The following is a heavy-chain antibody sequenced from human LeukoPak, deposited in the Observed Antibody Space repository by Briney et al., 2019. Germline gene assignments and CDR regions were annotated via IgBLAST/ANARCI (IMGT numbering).Heavy chain of an antibody. CDR2: ISSSSSTI. J-gene: IGHJ4*02. V-gene: IGHV3-48*01. D-gene: IGHD3-22*01. CDR3: AREFYDSSTTYPYFDY. CDR1: GFTSSSYS. Sequence: PGGSLRLSCAASGFTSSSYSMNWVCQAPGKGLEWVSYISSSSSTIYYADSVKGRFTISRDNAKNSLYLQMNSLRAEDTAVYYCAREFYDSSTTYPYFDYWGQGTLVTVSS.